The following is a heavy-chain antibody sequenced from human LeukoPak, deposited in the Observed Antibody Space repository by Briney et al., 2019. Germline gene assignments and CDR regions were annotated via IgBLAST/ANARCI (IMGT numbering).Heavy chain of an antibody. CDR2: INTDGTST. V-gene: IGHV3-74*01. J-gene: IGHJ4*02. CDR3: ARGIRQLWPYIDY. D-gene: IGHD5-18*01. CDR1: VFTFSNYW. Sequence: GGSLRLSCAASVFTFSNYWMHWVRQVPGKGLVWVSRINTDGTSTDYADSVKGRFTISRDNAKNTLYLQMHTLRAEDTAVYYCARGIRQLWPYIDYWGQGTLVTVSS.